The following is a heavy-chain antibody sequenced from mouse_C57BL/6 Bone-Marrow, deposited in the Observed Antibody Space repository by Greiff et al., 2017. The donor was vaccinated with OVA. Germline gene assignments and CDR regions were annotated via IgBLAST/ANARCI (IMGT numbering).Heavy chain of an antibody. D-gene: IGHD1-3*01. CDR1: GYTFTDYY. CDR3: ARPDNGY. Sequence: VQLQQSGPELVKPGASVKISCKASGYTFTDYYMNWVKQSHGKSLEWIGDINPNNGGTSYNQKFKGKATLTVDKSSSTAYMELRSLTSEDSAVYYCARPDNGYWGQGTTLTVSS. CDR2: INPNNGGT. J-gene: IGHJ2*01. V-gene: IGHV1-26*01.